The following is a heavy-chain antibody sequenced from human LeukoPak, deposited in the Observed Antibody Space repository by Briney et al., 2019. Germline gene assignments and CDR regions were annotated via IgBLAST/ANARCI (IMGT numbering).Heavy chain of an antibody. CDR2: ISAYNGNT. CDR1: GYTFTSYG. D-gene: IGHD6-13*01. V-gene: IGHV1-18*01. CDR3: ARDAYSSSWYEFDP. Sequence: GASVKVSCKASGYTFTSYGISWVRQAPGQGLEWMGWISAYNGNTNYAQKLQGRVTMTTDTSTSTAYMELRSLRSDDTAVYYCARDAYSSSWYEFDPWGQGTLVTVSS. J-gene: IGHJ5*02.